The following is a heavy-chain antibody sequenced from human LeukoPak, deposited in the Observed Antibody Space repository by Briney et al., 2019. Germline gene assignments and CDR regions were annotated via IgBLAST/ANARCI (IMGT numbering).Heavy chain of an antibody. CDR2: ISPFNGNT. V-gene: IGHV1-18*01. J-gene: IGHJ6*02. CDR1: GYRFTSYG. D-gene: IGHD2-15*01. CDR3: ARDLDIVVVAAALRHYGLDV. Sequence: ASAKVSCKASGYRFTSYGITWVRQAPGQGLEWMGWISPFNGNTNYAQKLQGRVTMTTDTSTSTVYMELRSLRSDDTAVYYCARDLDIVVVAAALRHYGLDVWGQGTTVTVSS.